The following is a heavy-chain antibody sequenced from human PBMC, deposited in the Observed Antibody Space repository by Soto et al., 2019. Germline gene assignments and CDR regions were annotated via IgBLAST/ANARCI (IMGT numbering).Heavy chain of an antibody. Sequence: QVQLVQSGAEVKKPGSSVTVSCKASGGTFGNSAISWVRPAPGQGLEWMGGIIPIFPTPDYAQKFQGRVTCRANVSTSTAYMALTSLRSEAPAGYYCARDKGRRHLGGTYYYGIDVWCQGTTATGSS. D-gene: IGHD3-16*01. J-gene: IGHJ6*02. CDR3: ARDKGRRHLGGTYYYGIDV. CDR1: GGTFGNSA. V-gene: IGHV1-69*12. CDR2: IIPIFPTP.